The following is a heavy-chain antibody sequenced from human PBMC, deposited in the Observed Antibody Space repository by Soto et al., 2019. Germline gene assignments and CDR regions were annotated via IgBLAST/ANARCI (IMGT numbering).Heavy chain of an antibody. CDR3: ARLPPPFRRGYSGYEFYYYYGMDA. V-gene: IGHV4-30-4*01. CDR1: GGSIGSGDYY. CDR2: IYYSGST. J-gene: IGHJ6*04. D-gene: IGHD5-12*01. Sequence: SETLSLTCTVSGGSIGSGDYYWSWIRQPPGKGLEWIGYIYYSGSTYYNPSLKSRVTISGDTSKNQFSLKLSSVTAADPAVYYCARLPPPFRRGYSGYEFYYYYGMDAWGKGTPVTVSS.